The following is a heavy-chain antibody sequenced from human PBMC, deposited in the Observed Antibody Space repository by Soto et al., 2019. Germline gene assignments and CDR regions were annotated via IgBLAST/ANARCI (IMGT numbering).Heavy chain of an antibody. D-gene: IGHD1-1*01. CDR3: AKGLSTLTTL. CDR2: ISSSGFST. V-gene: IGHV3-23*01. J-gene: IGHJ4*02. Sequence: DVQLLESGGGLVQPGGSLRLSCAASKFTFSSYARSWVRQAPGKGLEWVSAISSSGFSTYYADSVKGRLTISRDNSKNTLYLQINSLRAEDTAVYYCAKGLSTLTTLGGQGTLVTVSS. CDR1: KFTFSSYA.